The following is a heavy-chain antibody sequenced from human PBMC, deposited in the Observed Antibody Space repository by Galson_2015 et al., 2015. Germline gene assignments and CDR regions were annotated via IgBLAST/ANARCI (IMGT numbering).Heavy chain of an antibody. J-gene: IGHJ4*02. CDR2: IYNGAST. Sequence: ETLSLTCSVSGDSIKTNFWTWVRQPPGRGLEWIDYIYNGASTNFDPSFQSRASMSVDTSGNQFSLRLTSVTAADTAVYYCARILGGWNQIDYWGQGTLVTVSS. CDR1: GDSIKTNF. D-gene: IGHD3-16*01. CDR3: ARILGGWNQIDY. V-gene: IGHV4-59*01.